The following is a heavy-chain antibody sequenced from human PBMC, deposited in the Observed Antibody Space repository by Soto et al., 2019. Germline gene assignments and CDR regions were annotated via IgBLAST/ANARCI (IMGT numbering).Heavy chain of an antibody. J-gene: IGHJ4*01. CDR1: GGSFSGYY. CDR3: ARNGGLLWFGGQDFDY. V-gene: IGHV4-34*01. D-gene: IGHD3-10*01. Sequence: QVQLQQWGAGLLKPSETLSLTCAVYGGSFSGYYWSWIRQPPGKGLEWIGEINHSGSTNYNPSLKSRVTISVDTSTNQFSLKLSSVTAADTAVYYCARNGGLLWFGGQDFDYWGQGTLVTVSS. CDR2: INHSGST.